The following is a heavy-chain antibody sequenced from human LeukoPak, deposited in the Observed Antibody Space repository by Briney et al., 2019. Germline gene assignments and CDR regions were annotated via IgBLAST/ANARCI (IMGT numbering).Heavy chain of an antibody. CDR2: IIPILGIA. CDR3: AGSGYSSSWAN. CDR1: GGTFSSYA. D-gene: IGHD6-13*01. V-gene: IGHV1-69*04. J-gene: IGHJ4*02. Sequence: SVKVSCKASGGTFSSYAISWVRQAPGQGLEWMGRIIPILGIANYAQKFQGRVTITADKSTSTAYMELSSLRSEDTAVYHCAGSGYSSSWANWGQGTLVTVSS.